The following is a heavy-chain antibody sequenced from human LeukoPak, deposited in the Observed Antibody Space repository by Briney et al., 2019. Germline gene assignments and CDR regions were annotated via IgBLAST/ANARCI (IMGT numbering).Heavy chain of an antibody. CDR1: GFTFSSYS. V-gene: IGHV3-21*01. J-gene: IGHJ4*02. CDR3: ARDKTVREPGDY. Sequence: GGSLRLSCAASGFTFSSYSMNWVRQAPGKGLEWVSSISSSSSYIYYADSVKGRFTISRDNAKNSLYLQMNSLRAEDTAVYYCARDKTVREPGDYWGQGTLVTVSS. D-gene: IGHD3-10*01. CDR2: ISSSSSYI.